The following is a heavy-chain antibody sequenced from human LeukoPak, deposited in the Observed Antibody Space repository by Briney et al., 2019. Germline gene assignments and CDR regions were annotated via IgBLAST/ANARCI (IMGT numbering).Heavy chain of an antibody. CDR2: ISANNGNR. CDR1: GYTFTNYG. CDR3: ARQGYGGHSRGAADY. D-gene: IGHD4-23*01. J-gene: IGHJ4*02. Sequence: ASVNVSCKASGYTFTNYGISWVRQAPGQGLEWMGWISANNGNRNYALKLQDRVSMTTDTSTSTAYMELRSLRSDDTAVYYCARQGYGGHSRGAADYWGQGTLVTVSS. V-gene: IGHV1-18*01.